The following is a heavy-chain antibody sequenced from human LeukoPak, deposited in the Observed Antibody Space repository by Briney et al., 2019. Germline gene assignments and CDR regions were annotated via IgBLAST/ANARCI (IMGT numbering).Heavy chain of an antibody. D-gene: IGHD1-26*01. V-gene: IGHV3-64*01. Sequence: GGSLRLSCAASGFTFSSYAMHWVRQAPGKGLEYVSAISSNGGSTYYANSVKGRFTISRDNSKNTVYLQMNSLRAEDTALYYCVRAYTTSGTYSELWGQGTLVTVSS. CDR2: ISSNGGST. J-gene: IGHJ4*02. CDR1: GFTFSSYA. CDR3: VRAYTTSGTYSEL.